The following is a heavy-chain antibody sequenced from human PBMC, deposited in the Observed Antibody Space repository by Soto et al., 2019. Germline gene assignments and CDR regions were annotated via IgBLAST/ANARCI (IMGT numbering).Heavy chain of an antibody. CDR1: GYTFTSYG. V-gene: IGHV1-18*01. J-gene: IGHJ6*02. CDR2: ISAYNGNT. CDR3: AREVDTALGYYYGMDV. Sequence: ASVKVSFKASGYTFTSYGISWVRQAPGQGLEWMGWISAYNGNTNYAQKLQGRVTMTTDTSTSTAYMELRSLRSDDTAVYYCAREVDTALGYYYGMDVWGQGTTVTVSS. D-gene: IGHD5-18*01.